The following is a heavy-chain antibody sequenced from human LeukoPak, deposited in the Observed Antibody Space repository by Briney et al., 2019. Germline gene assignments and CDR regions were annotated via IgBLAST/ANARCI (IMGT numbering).Heavy chain of an antibody. Sequence: PSETLSLTCTVSGGSISSYYWSWIRQPAGKGLEWIGRIYTSGSTNYNPSLKSRVTMSVDTSKNQFSLKLSSVTAADTAVYYCARDSRLGYCSSTSCYSLCYYYGMDVWGQGTTVTVSS. CDR1: GGSISSYY. J-gene: IGHJ6*02. D-gene: IGHD2-2*01. CDR2: IYTSGST. CDR3: ARDSRLGYCSSTSCYSLCYYYGMDV. V-gene: IGHV4-4*07.